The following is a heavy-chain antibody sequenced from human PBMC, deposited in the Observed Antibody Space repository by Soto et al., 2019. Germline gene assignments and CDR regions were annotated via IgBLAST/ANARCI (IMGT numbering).Heavy chain of an antibody. V-gene: IGHV4-59*01. D-gene: IGHD6-19*01. CDR2: IYYSGSP. J-gene: IGHJ2*01. CDR3: ARVSAGYWYFDL. Sequence: QVQLQESGPGLVKPSETLSLTCTVSGGSISSYYWSWIRQPPGKGLEWIGYIYYSGSPNYNPFLKSRVTISVDTSKNQFSLKLSSVTAADTAVYYCARVSAGYWYFDLWGRGTLITVSS. CDR1: GGSISSYY.